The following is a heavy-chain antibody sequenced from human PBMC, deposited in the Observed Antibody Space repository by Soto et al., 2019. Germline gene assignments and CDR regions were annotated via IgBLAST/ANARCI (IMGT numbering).Heavy chain of an antibody. CDR3: ERDRVAVAGLYGMDV. Sequence: GGSLRLSCAASGFTFSSYDMHWVRQATGKGLEWVSAIGTAGDTYYPGSVKGRFTISRENAKNSLYLQMNSLRAGDTAVYYCERDRVAVAGLYGMDVWGQGTTVTVSS. CDR2: IGTAGDT. D-gene: IGHD6-19*01. CDR1: GFTFSSYD. J-gene: IGHJ6*02. V-gene: IGHV3-13*01.